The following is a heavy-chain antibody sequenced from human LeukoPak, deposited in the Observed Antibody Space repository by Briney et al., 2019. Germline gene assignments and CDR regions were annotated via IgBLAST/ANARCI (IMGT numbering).Heavy chain of an antibody. J-gene: IGHJ5*02. CDR1: GFTFSSYA. Sequence: GGSLRLSCAASGFTFSSYAMSWVRQAPGKGLEWVSAISGSGGSTYYADSVKGRFTISRDNPKNTLYLQMNSLRAEDTAVYYCAKVLRSSSSWYWFDPWGQGTLVTVSS. CDR2: ISGSGGST. V-gene: IGHV3-23*01. D-gene: IGHD6-13*01. CDR3: AKVLRSSSSWYWFDP.